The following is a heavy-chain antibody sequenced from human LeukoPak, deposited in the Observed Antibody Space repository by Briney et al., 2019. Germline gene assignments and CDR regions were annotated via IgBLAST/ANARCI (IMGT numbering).Heavy chain of an antibody. D-gene: IGHD1-26*01. V-gene: IGHV5-51*01. CDR1: GYSFTSYW. CDR3: ARRRGRGVGATGWFDP. Sequence: GESLKISCKGSGYSFTSYWIVWMRQMPGKGLELMGIIYPGDSDTRYSPSFQGQVTISVDKSISTAYLQWSSLKASDTAMYYCARRRGRGVGATGWFDPWGQGTLVTVSS. J-gene: IGHJ5*02. CDR2: IYPGDSDT.